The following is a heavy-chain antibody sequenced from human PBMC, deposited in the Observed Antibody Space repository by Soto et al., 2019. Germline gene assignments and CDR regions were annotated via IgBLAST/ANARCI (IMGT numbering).Heavy chain of an antibody. CDR1: GFTFISYG. Sequence: SLRLSCAASGFTFISYGMHWVRQAPGKGLEWVAVISYDGSNKYYADSVKGRFTISRDNSKNTLYLQMNSLRAEDTAVYYCAKDSRSGYSYGYVGYWGQGTLVTVSS. CDR3: AKDSRSGYSYGYVGY. V-gene: IGHV3-30*18. D-gene: IGHD5-18*01. CDR2: ISYDGSNK. J-gene: IGHJ4*02.